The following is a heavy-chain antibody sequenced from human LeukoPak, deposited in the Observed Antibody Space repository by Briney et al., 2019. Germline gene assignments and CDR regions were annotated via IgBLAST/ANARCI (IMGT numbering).Heavy chain of an antibody. J-gene: IGHJ6*02. D-gene: IGHD1-14*01. CDR2: ISYDGSNK. CDR3: ARPTENYYYYGMDV. CDR1: GFTFSSYA. Sequence: GGSLRLSCAASGFTFSSYAMHWVRQAPGKGLEWVAVISYDGSNKYYADSVKGRFTISRDNSKNTLYLQMNSLGAEDTAVYYCARPTENYYYYGMDVWGQGTTVTVSS. V-gene: IGHV3-30-3*01.